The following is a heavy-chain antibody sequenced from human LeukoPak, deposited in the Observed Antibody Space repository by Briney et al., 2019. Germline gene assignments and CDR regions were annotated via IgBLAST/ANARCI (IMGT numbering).Heavy chain of an antibody. CDR2: ISAYNGNT. Sequence: GASVKLSCKASGYTFTSYGISWGRQAPGHGLEWMGWISAYNGNTNYAQKLQGRVTMTTDTSTSTAYMELRSLRSDDTAVYYCARDGYTYYDFWSGYYTPFDYWGQGTLVTVSS. CDR1: GYTFTSYG. CDR3: ARDGYTYYDFWSGYYTPFDY. D-gene: IGHD3-3*01. J-gene: IGHJ4*02. V-gene: IGHV1-18*01.